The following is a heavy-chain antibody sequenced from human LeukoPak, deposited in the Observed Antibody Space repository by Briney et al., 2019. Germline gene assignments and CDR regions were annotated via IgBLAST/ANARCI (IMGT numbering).Heavy chain of an antibody. D-gene: IGHD3-22*01. CDR1: GSTFDDYA. CDR2: ISWNSGSI. V-gene: IGHV3-9*01. Sequence: GGSLRLSCAASGSTFDDYAMHWVRQAPGKGLEWVSGISWNSGSIGYADSVKGRFTISRDNAENSLYLQMNSLRAEDTALYYCAKGTYYYDSTIGRDDAFDIWGQGTMVTVSS. J-gene: IGHJ3*02. CDR3: AKGTYYYDSTIGRDDAFDI.